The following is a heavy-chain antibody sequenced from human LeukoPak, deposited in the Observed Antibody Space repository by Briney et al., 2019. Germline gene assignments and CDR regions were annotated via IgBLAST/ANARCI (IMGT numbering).Heavy chain of an antibody. Sequence: GGSLRLSCAASGFTFSDYNMDWVRQAPGKGLEWVSYITDSGNTIHYADSVKGRFTISRDNAKNSLYLQMNSLRAEDTAVYYCARSIGLTGGGVDVWGQGTTVTVSS. CDR1: GFTFSDYN. D-gene: IGHD3-9*01. CDR3: ARSIGLTGGGVDV. J-gene: IGHJ6*02. CDR2: ITDSGNTI. V-gene: IGHV3-11*01.